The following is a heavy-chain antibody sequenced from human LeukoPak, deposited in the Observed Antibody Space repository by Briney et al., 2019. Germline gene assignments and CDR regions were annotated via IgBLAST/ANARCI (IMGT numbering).Heavy chain of an antibody. V-gene: IGHV1-2*02. D-gene: IGHD2-2*01. J-gene: IGHJ6*03. CDR3: ARDGNQLLWVYYMDV. CDR1: GYTFTGYY. Sequence: ASVKVSCKASGYTFTGYYMHWVRQAPGQGLEWMGWINPNSGGTNYAQKFQGRVTMTRDTSISTAYMELRRLRSDDTAVYYCARDGNQLLWVYYMDVWGKGTTVTVSS. CDR2: INPNSGGT.